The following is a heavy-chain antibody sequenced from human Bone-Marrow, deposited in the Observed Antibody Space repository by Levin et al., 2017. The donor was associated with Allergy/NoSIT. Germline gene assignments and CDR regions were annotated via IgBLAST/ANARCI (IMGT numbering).Heavy chain of an antibody. J-gene: IGHJ3*01. CDR1: GFTFDDYA. CDR3: VKHIKPKYDNSAHYTSFRRDGFDL. Sequence: GGSLRLSCAASGFTFDDYAMHWVRQAPGKGLEWVSGISWNSGSIAYADSGKGRFTISRDNAKKSLYLQMNSLRAEDTALYYCVKHIKPKYDNSAHYTSFRRDGFDLWGQGTMVTVSS. V-gene: IGHV3-9*01. D-gene: IGHD3-22*01. CDR2: ISWNSGSI.